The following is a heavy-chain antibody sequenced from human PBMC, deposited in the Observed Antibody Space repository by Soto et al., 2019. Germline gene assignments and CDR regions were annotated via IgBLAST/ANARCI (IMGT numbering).Heavy chain of an antibody. J-gene: IGHJ4*02. CDR1: GGTFGSHG. D-gene: IGHD5-18*01. V-gene: IGHV1-69*01. Sequence: QVQLVQPGAEVKKPGSSVKVSCKASGGTFGSHGVAWVRQAPGQGLEWMGGIIAMLGTPTYAKKVKGRATITSDESLPASNLELRRLRSDDTALYFCARGAMAKFDYWGQGTVVTVSS. CDR3: ARGAMAKFDY. CDR2: IIAMLGTP.